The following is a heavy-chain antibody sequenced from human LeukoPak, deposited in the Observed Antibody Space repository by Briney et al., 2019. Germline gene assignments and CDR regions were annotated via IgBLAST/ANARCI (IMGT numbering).Heavy chain of an antibody. CDR1: GFTFSSFS. V-gene: IGHV3-23*01. Sequence: PGGSLRLSCAASGFTFSSFSMNWVRQAPGKGLEWVSAISGSGGSTYYADSVKGRFTISRDNSKNTLYLQMNSLRAEDTAVYYCAKDSSYYDILTGYAFDIWGQGTMVTVSS. D-gene: IGHD3-9*01. CDR2: ISGSGGST. CDR3: AKDSSYYDILTGYAFDI. J-gene: IGHJ3*02.